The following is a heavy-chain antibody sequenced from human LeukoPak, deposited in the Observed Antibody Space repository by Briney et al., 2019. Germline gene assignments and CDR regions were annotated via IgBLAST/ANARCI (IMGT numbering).Heavy chain of an antibody. Sequence: PGGPLRLSCGASGFTFYSYAMSWVRQAPGKGLEWVSGISGGGESTYYADSVKGRFTISRDNSKNTLYLQMNSLRAEDAAVYYCAKDRRGLSGYDGYWGQGTLVTVSS. CDR2: ISGGGEST. D-gene: IGHD5-12*01. V-gene: IGHV3-23*01. J-gene: IGHJ4*02. CDR3: AKDRRGLSGYDGY. CDR1: GFTFYSYA.